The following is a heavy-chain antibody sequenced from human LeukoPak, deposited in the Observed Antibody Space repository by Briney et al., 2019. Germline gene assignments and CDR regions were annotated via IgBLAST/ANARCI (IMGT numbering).Heavy chain of an antibody. Sequence: SSETLSLTCAVSGGSISSSNWWSWVRQPPGKGLEWIGEIYHSGSTNYNPSLESRVTISVDKSKNQFSLKLSSVTAADTAVYYCARGGKYYDILTGYYIGPNFDYWGQGTLVTVSS. D-gene: IGHD3-9*01. J-gene: IGHJ4*02. CDR3: ARGGKYYDILTGYYIGPNFDY. CDR1: GGSISSSNW. CDR2: IYHSGST. V-gene: IGHV4-4*02.